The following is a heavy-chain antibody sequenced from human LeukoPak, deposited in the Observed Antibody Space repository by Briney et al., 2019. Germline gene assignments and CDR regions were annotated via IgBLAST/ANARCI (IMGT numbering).Heavy chain of an antibody. CDR2: ISSRSSYI. CDR3: AKIVDYYKHFDS. J-gene: IGHJ4*02. D-gene: IGHD2-21*02. CDR1: DFNFNTYT. V-gene: IGHV3-21*01. Sequence: KPGGSLRLSCTASDFNFNTYTIDWVRQAPGKGLEWVSSISSRSSYIYYADALRDRFSTSRGNAKNSVYLQMDGLRVEDTAVYYCAKIVDYYKHFDSWGQGTLVTVSS.